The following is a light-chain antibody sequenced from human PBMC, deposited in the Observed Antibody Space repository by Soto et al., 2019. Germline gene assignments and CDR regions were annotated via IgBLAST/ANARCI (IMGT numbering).Light chain of an antibody. CDR3: QSYDNTNHVV. V-gene: IGLV6-57*04. Sequence: NFMLTQPPSVPGSPGKTVSLSCIRSSGSIASNHVQWYQQRPGSAPTILIYENNRRPSGVPDRFSGSIDTSSNSASLTISGLKNEDEADYYCQSYDNTNHVVFGGGTKVTVL. J-gene: IGLJ3*02. CDR1: SGSIASNH. CDR2: ENN.